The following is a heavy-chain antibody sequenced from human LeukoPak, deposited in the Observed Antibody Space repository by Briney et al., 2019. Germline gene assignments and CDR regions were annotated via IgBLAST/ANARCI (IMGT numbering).Heavy chain of an antibody. CDR1: GITVSGNY. D-gene: IGHD1-26*01. Sequence: PGGSLRLSCAASGITVSGNYMTWVRQAPGKGLEWVSVIYSGGNTYYADSAKGRLTISRDNSKNTLFLQMNSLRAEDTAVYYCARAGDSGNLAWGQGTLVTVSS. CDR2: IYSGGNT. J-gene: IGHJ5*02. CDR3: ARAGDSGNLA. V-gene: IGHV3-66*01.